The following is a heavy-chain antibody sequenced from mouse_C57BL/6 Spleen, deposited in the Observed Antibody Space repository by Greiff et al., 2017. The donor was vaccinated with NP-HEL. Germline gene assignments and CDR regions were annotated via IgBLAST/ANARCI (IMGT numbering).Heavy chain of an antibody. J-gene: IGHJ1*03. D-gene: IGHD1-1*01. CDR2: INPNNGGT. CDR3: ARWRNDYGSSHWYFDV. V-gene: IGHV1-18*01. CDR1: GYTFTDYN. Sequence: EVQLQQSGPELVKPGASVKIPCKASGYTFTDYNMDWVKQSHGKSLEWIGDINPNNGGTIYNQKFKGKATLTVDKSSSTAYMELRSLTSEDTAVYYCARWRNDYGSSHWYFDVWGTGTTVTVSS.